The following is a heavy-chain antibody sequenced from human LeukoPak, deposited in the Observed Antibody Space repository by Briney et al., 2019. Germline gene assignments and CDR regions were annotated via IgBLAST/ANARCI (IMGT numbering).Heavy chain of an antibody. D-gene: IGHD3-16*01. V-gene: IGHV3-74*01. CDR1: GFTFTDCW. CDR2: INTDARGT. J-gene: IGHJ4*02. Sequence: GGSLRLSCATSGFTFTDCWMHWVRQAPGKGLVWVSIINTDARGTYYADSVKGRFTISRDNAKNTLYLQMNSLRAEDTAVYYCARAGAYHFDNWGQGTLITVSS. CDR3: ARAGAYHFDN.